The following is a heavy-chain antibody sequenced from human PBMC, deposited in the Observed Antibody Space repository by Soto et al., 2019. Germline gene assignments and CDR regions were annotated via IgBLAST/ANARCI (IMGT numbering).Heavy chain of an antibody. J-gene: IGHJ6*02. CDR1: GYTFTSYD. CDR3: ARTMVRARSYYGMDV. Sequence: ASVKVSCKAYGYTFTSYDINWVRQATGQGLEWMGWMNPNCGNTDYAQKFQGRVTITTNTSISTADMELSSLRSEDTAVYYCARTMVRARSYYGMDVWGQGTTVTVSS. CDR2: MNPNCGNT. D-gene: IGHD3-10*01. V-gene: IGHV1-8*01.